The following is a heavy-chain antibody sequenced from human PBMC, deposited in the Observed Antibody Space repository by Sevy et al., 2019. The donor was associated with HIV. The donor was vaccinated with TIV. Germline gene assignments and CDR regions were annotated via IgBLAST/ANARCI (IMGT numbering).Heavy chain of an antibody. CDR2: KKQDGSEK. CDR1: GFTFSRYW. Sequence: GGSLRLSCAASGFTFSRYWMSWVRQAPGKGLEWVANKKQDGSEKYYVDSVKGRFTISRDNSKNTVYLQMNSLRSEDTAVYYCARETVSGYDHWGQGTLVTVSS. J-gene: IGHJ4*02. CDR3: ARETVSGYDH. D-gene: IGHD5-12*01. V-gene: IGHV3-7*03.